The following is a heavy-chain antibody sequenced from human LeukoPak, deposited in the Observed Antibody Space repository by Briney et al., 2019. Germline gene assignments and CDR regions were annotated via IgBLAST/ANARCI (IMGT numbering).Heavy chain of an antibody. CDR1: GFTFSSYA. Sequence: GGSLRLFCAASGFTFSSYAMSWVRQAPGKALEWVSAISGSGGSTYYADSVKGRFTISRDNSKNKLYLQMNSLRAEDRAVHYCAKELGGYVRALFDYWGQGTLVTVSS. D-gene: IGHD5-12*01. CDR3: AKELGGYVRALFDY. V-gene: IGHV3-23*01. J-gene: IGHJ4*02. CDR2: ISGSGGST.